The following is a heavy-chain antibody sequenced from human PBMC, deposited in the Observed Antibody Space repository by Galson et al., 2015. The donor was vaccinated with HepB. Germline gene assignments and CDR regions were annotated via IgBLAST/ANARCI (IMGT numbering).Heavy chain of an antibody. CDR3: ARDSQNLNHDGSDFLAY. CDR1: GFTFSSYG. D-gene: IGHD3-22*01. V-gene: IGHV3-33*01. Sequence: SLRLSCAASGFTFSSYGMHWVRQAPGKGLEWVAVIWYDGTNKDYADTVKGRFTISRDNSKNTLYLQMNSLRVEDTAMYYCARDSQNLNHDGSDFLAYWGQGTLVTVSS. CDR2: IWYDGTNK. J-gene: IGHJ4*02.